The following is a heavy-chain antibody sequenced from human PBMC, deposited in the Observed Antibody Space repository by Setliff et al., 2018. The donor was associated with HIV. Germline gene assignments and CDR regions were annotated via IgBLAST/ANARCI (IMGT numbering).Heavy chain of an antibody. V-gene: IGHV4-39*01. J-gene: IGHJ2*01. CDR2: FYSSRST. Sequence: NPSETLSLTCTVSGGSISSPTYYWGWIRQPPGKGLEWIGTFYSSRSTYYNPSLRSRVTLSVDTSKNQFSLRLSSVTAVDTAVYFCARRAQDSWNLDLWGRGTLVTVS. CDR3: ARRAQDSWNLDL. CDR1: GGSISSPTYY.